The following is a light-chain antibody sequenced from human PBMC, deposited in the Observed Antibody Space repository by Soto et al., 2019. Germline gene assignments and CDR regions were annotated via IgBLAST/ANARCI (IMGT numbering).Light chain of an antibody. CDR1: NIGSKN. CDR3: QVWDSSTARV. CDR2: RDS. Sequence: SYELTQPLSVSVARGQTARITCGGNNIGSKNVHWYQQKPGQAPVLVIYRDSNRPSGIPERFSGSNSGNTATLTISRAQAGDEADCYCQVWDSSTARVFGGGTKVTVL. V-gene: IGLV3-9*01. J-gene: IGLJ3*02.